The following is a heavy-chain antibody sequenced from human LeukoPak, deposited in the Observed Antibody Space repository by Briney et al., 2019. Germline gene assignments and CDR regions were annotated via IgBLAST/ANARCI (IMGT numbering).Heavy chain of an antibody. V-gene: IGHV4-61*02. D-gene: IGHD3-9*01. J-gene: IGHJ4*02. Sequence: SETLSLTCTVSGGSISSGSYYWSWIRQPAGKGLEWIGRIYTSGSTNYNPSLKSRVTISVDTSKNQFSLKLSSVTAADTAVYYCARFGASYDILTGYVDYWGQGTLVTVPS. CDR1: GGSISSGSYY. CDR2: IYTSGST. CDR3: ARFGASYDILTGYVDY.